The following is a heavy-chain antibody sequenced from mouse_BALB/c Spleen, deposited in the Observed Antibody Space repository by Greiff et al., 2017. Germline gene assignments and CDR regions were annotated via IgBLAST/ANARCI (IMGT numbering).Heavy chain of an antibody. J-gene: IGHJ2*01. CDR1: GFTFSSYY. CDR3: ARHFITTVVATPFDY. Sequence: DVMLVESGGGLVKLGGSLKLSCAASGFTFSSYYMSWVRQTPEKMLELVAAINSNGGSTYYPDTVKGRFTISRDNAKNTLYLQMSSLKSEDTALYYCARHFITTVVATPFDYWGQGATLTVSS. D-gene: IGHD1-1*01. CDR2: INSNGGST. V-gene: IGHV5-6-2*01.